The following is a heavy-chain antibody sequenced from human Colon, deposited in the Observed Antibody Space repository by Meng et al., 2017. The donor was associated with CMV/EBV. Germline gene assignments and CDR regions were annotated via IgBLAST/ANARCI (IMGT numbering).Heavy chain of an antibody. CDR1: GFTFSRFG. CDR3: SRDLYGSGSYHMY. Sequence: GESLKISCAASGFTFSRFGMHWVRQAPGKGLEWLGFIRSKSYGGTTQYAASAQGRFIISRDESKGIAYLQMNSLQTEDTAVYYCSRDLYGSGSYHMYWGQGTLVTVSS. CDR2: IRSKSYGGTT. D-gene: IGHD3-10*01. V-gene: IGHV3-49*04. J-gene: IGHJ4*02.